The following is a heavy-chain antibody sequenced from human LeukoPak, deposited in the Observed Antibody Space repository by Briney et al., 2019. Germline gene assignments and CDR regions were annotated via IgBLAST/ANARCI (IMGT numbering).Heavy chain of an antibody. Sequence: GGSLRLSCAASGFTFSSYEMNWVRQAAGKGLEWVSYISSSGSTIYYADSVKGRFTISRDNAKNSLYLQMNSLRAEDTAVYYCARDLSMVRGVIHDIWGQGTMVTVSS. CDR1: GFTFSSYE. D-gene: IGHD3-10*01. CDR3: ARDLSMVRGVIHDI. CDR2: ISSSGSTI. V-gene: IGHV3-48*03. J-gene: IGHJ3*02.